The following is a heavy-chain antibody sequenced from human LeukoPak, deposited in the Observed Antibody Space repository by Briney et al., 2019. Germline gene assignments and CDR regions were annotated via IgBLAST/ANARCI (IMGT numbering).Heavy chain of an antibody. CDR2: ISAYNGNT. CDR3: AAATNGYSGYDH. D-gene: IGHD5-12*01. Sequence: GASVKVSCKASGYTFTSYGISWVRQAPGQGLEWMGWISAYNGNTNYAQRLQGRVTMTTDTTTSAAYMELRSVRSDDTAVYYCAAATNGYSGYDHWGQGTLVTVSS. CDR1: GYTFTSYG. J-gene: IGHJ4*02. V-gene: IGHV1-18*01.